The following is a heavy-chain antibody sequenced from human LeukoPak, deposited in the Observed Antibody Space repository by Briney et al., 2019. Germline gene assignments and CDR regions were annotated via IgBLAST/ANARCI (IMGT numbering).Heavy chain of an antibody. J-gene: IGHJ4*02. CDR2: SSAYNGNT. CDR1: GCTFTSYG. Sequence: ASVKVSCKASGCTFTSYGISWVRQAPGQGLEWMGWSSAYNGNTNYAQKLQGRVTMTTDTSTSTAYMELRSLRSDDTAVYYCARGGNSGWRTPNDDYWGQGTLVTVSS. CDR3: ARGGNSGWRTPNDDY. V-gene: IGHV1-18*01. D-gene: IGHD6-19*01.